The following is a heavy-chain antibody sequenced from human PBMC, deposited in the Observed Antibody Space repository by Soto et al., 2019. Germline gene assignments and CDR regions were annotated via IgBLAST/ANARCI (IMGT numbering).Heavy chain of an antibody. J-gene: IGHJ1*01. V-gene: IGHV1-46*01. CDR2: SNPSGGST. CDR1: GYTFTSYY. D-gene: IGHD2-15*01. CDR3: AKDSPVGVPLLRDLHD. Sequence: GASVKVSCKASGYTFTSYYMHWVRQAPGQGLEWMGISNPSGGSTSYAQKFQGRVTMTRDTSTSTVYMELSSLRSEDTAVYYCAKDSPVGVPLLRDLHDWGQGTLVTVSS.